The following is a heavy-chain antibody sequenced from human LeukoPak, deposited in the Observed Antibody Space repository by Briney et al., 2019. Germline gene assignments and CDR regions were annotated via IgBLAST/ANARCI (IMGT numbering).Heavy chain of an antibody. CDR2: ISYDGGNK. CDR1: GFTFSRSA. J-gene: IGHJ4*02. Sequence: GGSLRLSCAASGFTFSRSAIHWVRRAPGKGLEWVAVISYDGGNKDYADSVEGRVTISRDNSKNTVYLQMSTLRTEDTAVYYCARPSSNGDSGGFDYWGQGTLVTVSS. V-gene: IGHV3-30*04. CDR3: ARPSSNGDSGGFDY. D-gene: IGHD4-17*01.